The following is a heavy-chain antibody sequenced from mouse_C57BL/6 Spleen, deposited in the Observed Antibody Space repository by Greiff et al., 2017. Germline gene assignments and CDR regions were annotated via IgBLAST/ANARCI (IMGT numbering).Heavy chain of an antibody. D-gene: IGHD2-4*01. J-gene: IGHJ4*01. Sequence: VQLQQSGPELVKPGASVKISCKASGYAFSSSWMNWVKQRPGKGLEWIGRIYPGDGDTNYNGKFKGKATLTADKSSSTAYMQLSSLTSEDTAVYYCAREGLPLDMDYWGQGTSVTVSS. CDR3: AREGLPLDMDY. CDR2: IYPGDGDT. CDR1: GYAFSSSW. V-gene: IGHV1-82*01.